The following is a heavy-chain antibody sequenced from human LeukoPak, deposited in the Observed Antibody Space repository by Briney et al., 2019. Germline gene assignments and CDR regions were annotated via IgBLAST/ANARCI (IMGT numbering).Heavy chain of an antibody. J-gene: IGHJ4*02. CDR2: VSYDGSNK. CDR1: GFTFSNYG. CDR3: AKENVLYSGSYGSTDY. D-gene: IGHD1-26*01. V-gene: IGHV3-30*18. Sequence: PGGSLRLSCAASGFTFSNYGMHWVRQAPGKGLECGAVVSYDGSNKHYADSVKGRFTISRDNAKNTLHLQMNSLRAEDTAVYYCAKENVLYSGSYGSTDYWGQGTLVTVSS.